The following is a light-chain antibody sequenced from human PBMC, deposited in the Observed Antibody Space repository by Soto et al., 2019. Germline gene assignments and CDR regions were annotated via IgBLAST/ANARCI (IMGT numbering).Light chain of an antibody. CDR1: QSFTSRS. CDR3: QQYDSSPRT. J-gene: IGKJ1*01. V-gene: IGKV3-20*01. CDR2: GAS. Sequence: IVLTQSPGTLSLSTGERATLSCRASQSFTSRSLAWYQQKPGLAPRLLISGASNRAAGIPDRFSGSGSGTDFTLTISRLEPEDFAVYYCQQYDSSPRTFGQGTKVDIK.